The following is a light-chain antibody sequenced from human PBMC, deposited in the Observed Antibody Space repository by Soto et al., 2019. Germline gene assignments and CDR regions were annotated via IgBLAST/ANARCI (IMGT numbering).Light chain of an antibody. J-gene: IGKJ4*01. Sequence: PGERATLSCRASQRVSSYLAWYQQKPGQAPRLLIYDASNRATGIPARFSGSGSGTDFTLTISSLEPEDFAVYYCQQRSNWLTFGGGNNVEIK. CDR3: QQRSNWLT. V-gene: IGKV3-11*01. CDR1: QRVSSY. CDR2: DAS.